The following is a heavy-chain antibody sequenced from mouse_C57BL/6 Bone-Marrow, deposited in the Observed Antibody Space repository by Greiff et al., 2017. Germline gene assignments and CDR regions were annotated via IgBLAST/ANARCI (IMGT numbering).Heavy chain of an antibody. Sequence: DVKLVESEGGLVQPGSSMKLSCTASGFTFSDYYMAWVRQVPEKGLEWVANINYDGSSTYYLDSLKSRFIISRDNAKNILYLQMSSLKSEDTATYYCARAYDPYAMDYWGQGTSVTVSS. CDR3: ARAYDPYAMDY. J-gene: IGHJ4*01. CDR1: GFTFSDYY. D-gene: IGHD2-3*01. CDR2: INYDGSST. V-gene: IGHV5-16*01.